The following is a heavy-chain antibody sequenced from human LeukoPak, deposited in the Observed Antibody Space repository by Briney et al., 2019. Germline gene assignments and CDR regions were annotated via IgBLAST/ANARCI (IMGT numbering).Heavy chain of an antibody. V-gene: IGHV4-59*01. D-gene: IGHD3-3*01. J-gene: IGHJ6*03. Sequence: SATLSLTCTVSGGSISSYYWSWIRQPPGKGLEWIGYIYYSGSTNYNPSLKSRVAISVDTSKNQFSLKLSSVTAADTAVYYCARGYDLWPHYNMDVWGKGTTVTVSS. CDR2: IYYSGST. CDR3: ARGYDLWPHYNMDV. CDR1: GGSISSYY.